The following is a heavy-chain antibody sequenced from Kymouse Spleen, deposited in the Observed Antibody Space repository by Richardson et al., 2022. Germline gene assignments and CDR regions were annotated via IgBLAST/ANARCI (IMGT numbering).Heavy chain of an antibody. Sequence: QVQLVESGGGVVQPGRSLRLSCAASGFTFSSYGMHWVRQAPGKGLEWVAVIWYDGSNKYYADSVKGRFTISRDNSKNTLYLQMNSLRAEDTAVYYCAREDYYGSGSYYNLYYYYGMDVWGQGTTVTVSS. D-gene: IGHD3-10*01. V-gene: IGHV3-33*01. CDR1: GFTFSSYG. J-gene: IGHJ6*02. CDR2: IWYDGSNK. CDR3: AREDYYGSGSYYNLYYYYGMDV.